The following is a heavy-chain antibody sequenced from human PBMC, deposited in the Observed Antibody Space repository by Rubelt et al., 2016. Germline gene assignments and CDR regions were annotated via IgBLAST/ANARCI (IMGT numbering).Heavy chain of an antibody. V-gene: IGHV1-18*01. D-gene: IGHD2-8*02. CDR2: ISVSNDNT. CDR1: GYSFTNYG. Sequence: QVQLVQSGAEVKKPGASVTVSCKASGYSFTNYGVHWVRQAPGQGLEWRGWISVSNDNTNYGQRFQGRVSRTTDTSTNPVHMELRSLRSDDTAVYYRARGGGLTWWPILYYWGQGTLVTVSS. J-gene: IGHJ4*02. CDR3: ARGGGLTWWPILYY.